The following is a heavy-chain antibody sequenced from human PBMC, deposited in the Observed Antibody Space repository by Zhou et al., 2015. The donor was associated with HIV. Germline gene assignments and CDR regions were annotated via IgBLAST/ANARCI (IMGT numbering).Heavy chain of an antibody. D-gene: IGHD3-22*01. J-gene: IGHJ6*02. Sequence: QVQLVQSGAELRKPGSSVKVSCKTSGAPFSTFAINWVRQAPGQGPEWMGGIIPLLGTADYARKFQGRVTITADTSTATGYLELRSLTSDDTAVYYCARGRTGIVVLPYYYYGMDVWGQGTTVTVSS. CDR3: ARGRTGIVVLPYYYYGMDV. CDR1: GAPFSTFA. V-gene: IGHV1-69*06. CDR2: IIPLLGTA.